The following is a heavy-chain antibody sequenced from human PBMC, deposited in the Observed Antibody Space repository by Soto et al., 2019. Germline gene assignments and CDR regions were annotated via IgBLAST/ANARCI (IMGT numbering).Heavy chain of an antibody. CDR3: ARDSAAAGPGYNWFDP. CDR1: GFTFSSYA. Sequence: GGSLRLSCAASGFTFSSYAMHWVRQAPGKGLEWVAVISYDGSNKYYADSVKGRFTISRDNSKNTLYLQMNSLRAEDTAVYYCARDSAAAGPGYNWFDPWGQGTLVTVSS. V-gene: IGHV3-30-3*01. CDR2: ISYDGSNK. J-gene: IGHJ5*02. D-gene: IGHD6-13*01.